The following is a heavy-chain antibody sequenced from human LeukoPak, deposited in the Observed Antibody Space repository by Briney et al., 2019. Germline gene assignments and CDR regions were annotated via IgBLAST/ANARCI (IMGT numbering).Heavy chain of an antibody. CDR2: IYYSGST. D-gene: IGHD3-10*01. CDR1: GGSISSGDYY. Sequence: SETLSLTCTVSGGSISSGDYYWSWIRQPPGKGLEWIGYIYYSGSTYYNPSLKSRVTISVDTSKNQFSLKLSSVTAADTAVYYCARENVLLWFGELSSWAFDISGQGTMVTVSS. CDR3: ARENVLLWFGELSSWAFDI. V-gene: IGHV4-30-4*08. J-gene: IGHJ3*02.